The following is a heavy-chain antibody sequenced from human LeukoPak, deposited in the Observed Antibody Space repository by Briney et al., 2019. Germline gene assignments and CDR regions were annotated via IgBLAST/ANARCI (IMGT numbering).Heavy chain of an antibody. J-gene: IGHJ5*02. Sequence: SETLSLTCTVSGGSISSSSYYWGWIRQPPGKGLEWIGSIYYSGSTYYNPSLKSRVTISVDTSKNQFSLKLSSVTAADTAVYYCARNPNYDFWSGYYRNWFDPWGQGTLVTVSS. CDR3: ARNPNYDFWSGYYRNWFDP. D-gene: IGHD3-3*01. CDR1: GGSISSSSYY. CDR2: IYYSGST. V-gene: IGHV4-39*01.